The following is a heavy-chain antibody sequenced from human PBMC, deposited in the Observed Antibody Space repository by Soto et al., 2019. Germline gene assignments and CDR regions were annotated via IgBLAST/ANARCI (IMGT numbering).Heavy chain of an antibody. J-gene: IGHJ4*02. CDR2: ISSTTNYI. Sequence: GESLKISCAASGFTFTRYSMNWVRQAPGKGLEWVSSISSTTNYIYYADSMKGRFTVSRDNAKNSVYLEMNSLSAEGTAVYYCARESEDLTSNFDYWGQGTLVTVSS. V-gene: IGHV3-21*01. CDR3: ARESEDLTSNFDY. CDR1: GFTFTRYS.